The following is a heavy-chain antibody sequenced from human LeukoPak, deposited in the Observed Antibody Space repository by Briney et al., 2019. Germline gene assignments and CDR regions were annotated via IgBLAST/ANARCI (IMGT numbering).Heavy chain of an antibody. CDR3: AKEIYGDPTGGRFQH. V-gene: IGHV3-23*01. D-gene: IGHD4/OR15-4a*01. CDR2: ISGSGGST. Sequence: GGSLRLSCSVSAFTFNTFDNFAMNWVRQAPGKGLEWVSVISGSGGSTYYADSVKGRFTISRDNSKNTLYLQMKSLRAEDTAVYYCAKEIYGDPTGGRFQHWGQGTLVTVSS. CDR1: AFTFNTFDNFA. J-gene: IGHJ1*01.